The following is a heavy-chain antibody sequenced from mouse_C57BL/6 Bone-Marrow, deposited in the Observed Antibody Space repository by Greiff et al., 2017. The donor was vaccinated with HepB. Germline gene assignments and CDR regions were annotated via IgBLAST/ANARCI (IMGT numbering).Heavy chain of an antibody. CDR1: GYTFTSYW. D-gene: IGHD1-1*01. J-gene: IGHJ1*03. Sequence: VQLQQPGAELVMPGASVKLSCKASGYTFTSYWMHWVKQRPGQGLEWIGEIDPSDSYTNYNQKFKGKSTVTVDKSSSTAYMQLSSLTSEDSAVYCCAIYYYGSSWYFDVWGTGTTVTVSS. CDR3: AIYYYGSSWYFDV. V-gene: IGHV1-69*01. CDR2: IDPSDSYT.